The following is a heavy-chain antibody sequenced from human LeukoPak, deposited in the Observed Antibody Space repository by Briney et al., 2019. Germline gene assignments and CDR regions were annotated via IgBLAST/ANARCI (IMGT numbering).Heavy chain of an antibody. CDR2: FTGGDGSA. CDR3: AKEGFDY. J-gene: IGHJ4*02. V-gene: IGHV3-23*01. CDR1: GFTFRNSA. Sequence: GGSLRLSCAASGFTFRNSAMSWVRQAPGKGLGWVSTFTGGDGSAYYADSVKGRFTISRDNSKNTLYLQMNSLRAEDTALYYCAKEGFDYWGQGTLVTVSS.